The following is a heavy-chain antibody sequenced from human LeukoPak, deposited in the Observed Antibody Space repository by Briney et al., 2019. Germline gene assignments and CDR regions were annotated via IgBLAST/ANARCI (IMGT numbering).Heavy chain of an antibody. CDR1: GGSISSSSYY. CDR3: ARVGPYDKSYYYMDV. CDR2: IYYSGST. Sequence: SSETLSLTCTVSGGSISSSSYYWGWIRQPPGKGLEWIGSIYYSGSTYYNPSLKSRVTISVDTSKNQFSLKLSSVTAADTAVYYCARVGPYDKSYYYMDVWGKGTTVTISS. J-gene: IGHJ6*03. V-gene: IGHV4-39*01. D-gene: IGHD3-16*01.